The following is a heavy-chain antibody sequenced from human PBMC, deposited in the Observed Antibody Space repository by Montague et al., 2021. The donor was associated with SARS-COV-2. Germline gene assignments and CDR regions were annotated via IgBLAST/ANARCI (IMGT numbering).Heavy chain of an antibody. J-gene: IGHJ6*02. CDR2: IYSGGST. V-gene: IGHV3-66*02. CDR1: GFTVSSNY. D-gene: IGHD3-10*01. CDR3: ARDQRRYGSGSYYGPHYYYYGMDV. Sequence: SLRLSCAASGFTVSSNYMSWVRQAPGKGLEWVSVIYSGGSTYYAXSVKGRFTISRDNSKSTLYLQMNSLRAEDTAVYYCARDQRRYGSGSYYGPHYYYYGMDVWGQGTTVTVSS.